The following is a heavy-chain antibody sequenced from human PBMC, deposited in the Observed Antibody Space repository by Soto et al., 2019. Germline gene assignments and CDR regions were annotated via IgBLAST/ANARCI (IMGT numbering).Heavy chain of an antibody. J-gene: IGHJ4*02. Sequence: SETLSLTCTVSGGSISTYYWSWIRQPPGKGLEWIGFIYYSGTTNYNPSLKSRVTISVDTSKNQFSLKLSSVTAADTAVYYCTRANWYSEYWGQGTLVTVSS. CDR3: TRANWYSEY. CDR2: IYYSGTT. V-gene: IGHV4-59*01. D-gene: IGHD7-27*01. CDR1: GGSISTYY.